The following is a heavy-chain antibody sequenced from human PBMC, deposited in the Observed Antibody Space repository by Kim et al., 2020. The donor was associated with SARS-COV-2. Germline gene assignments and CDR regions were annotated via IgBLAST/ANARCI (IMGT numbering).Heavy chain of an antibody. V-gene: IGHV3-23*01. CDR3: AKPLRTIAVAES. D-gene: IGHD6-13*01. CDR1: GFTFSSSA. CDR2: ITISGDIT. Sequence: GGSLRLSCAASGFTFSSSAMSWVRQAPGKGLEWVSGITISGDITYYADSVKGRFSISRDNSKDTLYLHMDSLRAEDTAVYFCAKPLRTIAVAESWGQGTLVTVST. J-gene: IGHJ5*02.